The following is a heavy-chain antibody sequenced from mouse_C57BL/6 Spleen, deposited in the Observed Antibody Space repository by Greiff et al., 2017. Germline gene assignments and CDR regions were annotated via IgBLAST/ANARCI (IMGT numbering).Heavy chain of an antibody. CDR3: ARDYDYDGYYFDY. CDR1: GYTFTSYW. D-gene: IGHD2-4*01. Sequence: QVQLQQPGTELVKPGASVKLSCKASGYTFTSYWMHWVKQRPGQGLEWIGNINPSNGGTNYNEKFKSKATLTVDKSSGTAYLQLSSLTSEDSAVYSSARDYDYDGYYFDYWGQGTTLTVSS. CDR2: INPSNGGT. V-gene: IGHV1-53*01. J-gene: IGHJ2*01.